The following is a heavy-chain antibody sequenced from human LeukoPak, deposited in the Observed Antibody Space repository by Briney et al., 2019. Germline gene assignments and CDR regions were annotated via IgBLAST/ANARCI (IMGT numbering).Heavy chain of an antibody. CDR3: ARVKRWLQLPQDY. CDR2: INPNSGGT. J-gene: IGHJ4*02. V-gene: IGHV1-2*02. CDR1: GYTFTGYY. D-gene: IGHD5-12*01. Sequence: SVKVSCKASGYTFTGYYMHWVRQAPGQGLEWMGWINPNSGGTNYAQKFQGRVTMTRDTSISTAYLQWSSLKASDTAMYYCARVKRWLQLPQDYWGQGTLVTVSS.